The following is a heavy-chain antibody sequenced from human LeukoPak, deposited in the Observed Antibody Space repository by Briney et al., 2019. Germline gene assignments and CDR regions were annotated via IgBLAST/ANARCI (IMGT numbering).Heavy chain of an antibody. CDR1: GSTFSSYS. V-gene: IGHV3-21*01. CDR2: ISSSSSYI. Sequence: GGSLRLSCAASGSTFSSYSMNWVRQAPGKGLEWVSSISSSSSYIYYADSVKGRFTISRDNAKNSLYLQMNSLRAEDTAVYYCARDLTLEMTYYDILTGYPYYFDYWGQGTLVTVSS. J-gene: IGHJ4*02. D-gene: IGHD3-9*01. CDR3: ARDLTLEMTYYDILTGYPYYFDY.